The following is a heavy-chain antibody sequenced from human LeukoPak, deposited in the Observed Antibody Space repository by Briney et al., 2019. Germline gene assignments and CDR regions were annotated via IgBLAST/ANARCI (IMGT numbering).Heavy chain of an antibody. D-gene: IGHD5-18*01. Sequence: GGSLRLSCAASGFTFTTYWMGWVRQAPGKGLEWVSSLISSGAVTYYADSVKGRFTISRDNSKNTVHLQMDSLRAEDSAVYYCAKNAGYSYGLYYFDYWGQGTLVTVSS. CDR3: AKNAGYSYGLYYFDY. J-gene: IGHJ4*02. CDR1: GFTFTTYW. V-gene: IGHV3-23*01. CDR2: LISSGAVT.